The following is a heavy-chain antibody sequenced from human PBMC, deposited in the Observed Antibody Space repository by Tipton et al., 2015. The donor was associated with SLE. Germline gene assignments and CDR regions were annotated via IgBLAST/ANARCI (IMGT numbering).Heavy chain of an antibody. Sequence: SLRLSCAASGFTFRSYGMHWVRQAPGKGLEWVAFIRYDGSNENFADSVKGRFAISRDNAKNALHLQMNSLRVEDTAVYYCAKGGTGKFDYWGQGTLVTVSS. CDR2: IRYDGSNE. J-gene: IGHJ4*02. CDR3: AKGGTGKFDY. CDR1: GFTFRSYG. V-gene: IGHV3-30*02. D-gene: IGHD7-27*01.